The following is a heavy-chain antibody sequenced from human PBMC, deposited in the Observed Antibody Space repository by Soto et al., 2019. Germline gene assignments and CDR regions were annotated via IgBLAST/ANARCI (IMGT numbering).Heavy chain of an antibody. Sequence: LRLSCAASGFTFTSYAMSWVRQAPGKGLEWVSAISGSGGSTYYADSVKGRFTISRDNSKNTLYLQMNSLRAEDTAVYYCAKAPGIAAAGPRGIDYWGQGTLVTVSS. V-gene: IGHV3-23*01. J-gene: IGHJ4*02. CDR3: AKAPGIAAAGPRGIDY. CDR1: GFTFTSYA. D-gene: IGHD6-13*01. CDR2: ISGSGGST.